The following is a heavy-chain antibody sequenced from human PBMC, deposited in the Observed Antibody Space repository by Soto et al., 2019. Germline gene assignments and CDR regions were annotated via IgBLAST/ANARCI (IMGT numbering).Heavy chain of an antibody. D-gene: IGHD6-13*01. Sequence: GESLKISCKGSGYNFISYWIAWVRQMPGKGLEWMGIIYPGDSDTRYSPSFQGQVTISADKSISTAYLQWSSLKASDTAMYYCARQLPYSSPDYYSYGMDVWGQGTIVTVSS. CDR3: ARQLPYSSPDYYSYGMDV. CDR1: GYNFISYW. J-gene: IGHJ6*02. V-gene: IGHV5-51*01. CDR2: IYPGDSDT.